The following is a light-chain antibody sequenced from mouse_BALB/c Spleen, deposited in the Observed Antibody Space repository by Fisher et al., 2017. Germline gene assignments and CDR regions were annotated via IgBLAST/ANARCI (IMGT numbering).Light chain of an antibody. Sequence: IVLTQTPAIMSASPGEKVTMTCSASSSVSYMYWYQQKPGSSPRLLIYDTSNLASGVPVRFSGSGSGTDFTLNIHPVEEEDAATYYCQQSNEDPYTFGGGTKLEIK. CDR1: SSVSY. V-gene: IGKV4-55*01. CDR2: DTS. J-gene: IGKJ2*01. CDR3: QQSNEDPYT.